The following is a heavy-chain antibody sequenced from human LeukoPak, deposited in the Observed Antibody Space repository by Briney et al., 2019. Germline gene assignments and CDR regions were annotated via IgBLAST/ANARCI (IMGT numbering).Heavy chain of an antibody. D-gene: IGHD5-18*01. CDR2: ISYDGSNK. V-gene: IGHV3-30*04. CDR3: AREEYSYGNRY. J-gene: IGHJ4*02. CDR1: GFTFSSYA. Sequence: GGSLRFSCAASGFTFSSYAMHGVRQAPGKGLEWVAVISYDGSNKYYADSVKGRFTISRDNSKNTLYLQMNSLRAEDTAVYYCAREEYSYGNRYWGQGTLVTVSS.